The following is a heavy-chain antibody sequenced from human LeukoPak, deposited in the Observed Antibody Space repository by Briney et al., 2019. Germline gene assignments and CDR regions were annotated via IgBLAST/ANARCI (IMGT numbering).Heavy chain of an antibody. D-gene: IGHD4-23*01. CDR3: AKGGDYGGNYLFDY. V-gene: IGHV3-23*01. CDR2: ISGSGGST. Sequence: GVSLRLSCAASGFTFSSYAMSWVRQAPGKGLEWVSAISGSGGSTNYADSVKGRFTISRDNSKNTLYLQMKSLRADDTAVYYCAKGGDYGGNYLFDYWGQGTLVTVSS. J-gene: IGHJ4*02. CDR1: GFTFSSYA.